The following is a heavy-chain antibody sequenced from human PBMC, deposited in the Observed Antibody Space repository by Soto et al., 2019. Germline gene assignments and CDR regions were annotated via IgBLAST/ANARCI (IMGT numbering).Heavy chain of an antibody. Sequence: EVQLVESGGGLVQPGGSLRLSCAASGFTFSSYSMNWVRQAPGEGLEWVSYISSRSSTIFYADSVKGRCTISKDNAKNSLYPRMNGLSGEETAVYYCARIGYSSWVVYCGQGTVVTVSS. J-gene: IGHJ4*02. CDR3: ARIGYSSWVVY. D-gene: IGHD6-6*01. CDR1: GFTFSSYS. CDR2: ISSRSSTI. V-gene: IGHV3-48*01.